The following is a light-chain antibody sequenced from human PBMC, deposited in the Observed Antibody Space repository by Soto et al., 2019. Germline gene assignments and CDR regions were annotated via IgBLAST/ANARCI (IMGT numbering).Light chain of an antibody. CDR1: QAIDSW. CDR3: QQTLSFPPT. V-gene: IGKV1-12*01. CDR2: TGS. J-gene: IGKJ1*01. Sequence: DIQMTQSPSSVSASVGDRVTITCRASQAIDSWLSWYQQKPGEAPKLLIFTGSLLHSGVPPRFSGSGSGTDFTLTISSLQTEDFATYYCQQTLSFPPTFGQGTKV.